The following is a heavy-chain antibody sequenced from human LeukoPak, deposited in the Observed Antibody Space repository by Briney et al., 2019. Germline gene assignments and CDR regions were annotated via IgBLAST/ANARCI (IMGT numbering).Heavy chain of an antibody. CDR3: AKDIGDY. CDR2: ISWNSGSI. V-gene: IGHV3-9*01. Sequence: GGSLRLSCAASGFTFDDYAMHWVRQAPGKGLEWVSGISWNSGSIGYADSVEGRFTISRDNAKNSLYLQMNSLRAEDTALYYCAKDIGDYWGQGTLVTVSS. J-gene: IGHJ4*02. CDR1: GFTFDDYA.